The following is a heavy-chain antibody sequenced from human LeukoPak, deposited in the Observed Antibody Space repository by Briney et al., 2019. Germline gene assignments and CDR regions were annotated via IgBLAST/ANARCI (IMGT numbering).Heavy chain of an antibody. CDR1: EFTFSSYG. J-gene: IGHJ4*02. V-gene: IGHV3-33*01. CDR2: IWYDGSNK. D-gene: IGHD2-2*03. Sequence: PGGSLRLSCAASEFTFSSYGMHWVRQAPGKGLEWVAVIWYDGSNKYYADSVKGRFTISRDNSKNTLYLQMNSLRAEDTAVYYCARGVDIVVVPAGPLDYWGQGTLVTVSS. CDR3: ARGVDIVVVPAGPLDY.